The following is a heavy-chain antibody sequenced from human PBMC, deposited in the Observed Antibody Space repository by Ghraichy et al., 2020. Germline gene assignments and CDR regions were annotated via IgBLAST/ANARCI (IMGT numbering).Heavy chain of an antibody. Sequence: GESLNISCAASGFTFDDYGMSWVRQAPGKGLEWVSGINWNGGSTGYADSVKGRFTISRDNAKNSLYLQMNSLRAEDTALYYCARSYGLNYYYYMDVWGKGTTVTVSS. CDR2: INWNGGST. CDR1: GFTFDDYG. CDR3: ARSYGLNYYYYMDV. V-gene: IGHV3-20*04. D-gene: IGHD1-26*01. J-gene: IGHJ6*03.